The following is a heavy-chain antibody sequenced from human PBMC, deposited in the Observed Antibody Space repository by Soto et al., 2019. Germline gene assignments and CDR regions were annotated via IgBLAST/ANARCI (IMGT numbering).Heavy chain of an antibody. CDR2: ISYDGSNK. J-gene: IGHJ6*02. D-gene: IGHD6-13*01. V-gene: IGHV3-30-3*01. CDR3: ASLYSSSWSRNYYYGMDV. CDR1: GFTFSSYA. Sequence: PGGSLRLSCAASGFTFSSYAMHWVRQAPGKGLEWVAVISYDGSNKYYADSVKGRFIISRDNSKNTLYLQMNSLRAEDTAVYYCASLYSSSWSRNYYYGMDVWGQGTTVTVSS.